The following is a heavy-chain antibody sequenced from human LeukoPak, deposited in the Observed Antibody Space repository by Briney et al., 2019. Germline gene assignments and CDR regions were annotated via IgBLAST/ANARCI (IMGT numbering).Heavy chain of an antibody. D-gene: IGHD2-15*01. CDR2: ISGRGDTT. Sequence: GGSLRLSCAASGFSFTTYAMSWVRQAPGKGLEWVSTISGRGDTTYYADSVKDRFTFSRDNSKNTLYLQMNSLRAEDTAVYYCAKDLADLGYCSGGGCYSLDYWGQGTLVTVSS. V-gene: IGHV3-23*01. CDR1: GFSFTTYA. CDR3: AKDLADLGYCSGGGCYSLDY. J-gene: IGHJ4*02.